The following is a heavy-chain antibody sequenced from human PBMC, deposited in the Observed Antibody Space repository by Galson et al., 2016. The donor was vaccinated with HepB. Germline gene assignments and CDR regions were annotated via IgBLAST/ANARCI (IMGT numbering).Heavy chain of an antibody. CDR2: ISYNGSHK. CDR1: GFTFSNYA. D-gene: IGHD3-22*01. J-gene: IGHJ3*02. Sequence: SLRLSCAASGFTFSNYAMHWVRQAPGKGLEWVAIISYNGSHKNYSDSVKGRFAISRDNSKNTLYLQMNSLRAEDTAVYYWARHWIADYYDGRALDIWGQGTMVTVSS. CDR3: ARHWIADYYDGRALDI. V-gene: IGHV3-30*09.